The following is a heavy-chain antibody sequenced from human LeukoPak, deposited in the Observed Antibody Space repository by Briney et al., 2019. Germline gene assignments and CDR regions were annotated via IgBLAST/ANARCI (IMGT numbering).Heavy chain of an antibody. D-gene: IGHD1-7*01. CDR2: VYTTGST. J-gene: IGHJ4*02. V-gene: IGHV4-61*02. CDR1: VGSISIGSYY. CDR3: ADGYDWNYILAH. Sequence: SQTLSLTRAVSVGSISIGSYYCSWIRQPAGNGLEWIRRVYTTGSTNYNPYLKSRVTISLDTSKNQFSLKLSSVTAADTAVYYCADGYDWNYILAHWGQGPLVSVSS.